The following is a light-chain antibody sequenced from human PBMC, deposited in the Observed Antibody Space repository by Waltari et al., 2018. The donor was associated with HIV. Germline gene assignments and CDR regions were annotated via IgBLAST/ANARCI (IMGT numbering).Light chain of an antibody. V-gene: IGLV3-21*02. J-gene: IGLJ1*01. CDR3: QVWHRDSEHYV. CDR2: DDR. Sequence: SYVLTQPPSVPVAPGQTARINCGGHDIGSQRVQWYPQKPGQAPVLFVYDDRDRPSGIPERFSGSNFGSTATLTISRVEAGDEADYYCQVWHRDSEHYVFGTGTKVTVL. CDR1: DIGSQR.